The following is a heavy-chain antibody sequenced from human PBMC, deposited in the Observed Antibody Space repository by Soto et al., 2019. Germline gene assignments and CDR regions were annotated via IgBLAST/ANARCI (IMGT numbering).Heavy chain of an antibody. CDR3: ARYHCSSTRCYPFDY. J-gene: IGHJ4*02. CDR1: GYTFTSYG. Sequence: SVKGSCKASGYTFTSYGINWVRQAPGQGLEWMGWISAYNGNTNYAQKLQGRVTMTTDTSTSTAYMELRSLRSDDTAVYYCARYHCSSTRCYPFDYRGQGTLVTVSS. CDR2: ISAYNGNT. V-gene: IGHV1-18*01. D-gene: IGHD2-2*01.